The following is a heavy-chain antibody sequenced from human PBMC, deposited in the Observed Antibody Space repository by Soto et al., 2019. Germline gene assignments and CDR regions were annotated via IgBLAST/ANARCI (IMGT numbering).Heavy chain of an antibody. V-gene: IGHV1-3*01. D-gene: IGHD4-4*01. J-gene: IGHJ4*02. CDR1: EYTFTSYT. CDR3: ARELQGLYYFDY. Sequence: QVQVLQSGAEVKKPGASVKVSCKASEYTFTSYTMHWVRQAPGQRLECMGWINGGNGNTKYSQKFQGRVTITRDTSASTAYMELSSLRSDDTAVYYCARELQGLYYFDYWGQGTLVTVSS. CDR2: INGGNGNT.